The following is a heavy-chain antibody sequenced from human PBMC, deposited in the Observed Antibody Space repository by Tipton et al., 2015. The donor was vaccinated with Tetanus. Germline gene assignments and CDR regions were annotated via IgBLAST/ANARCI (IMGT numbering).Heavy chain of an antibody. V-gene: IGHV4-39*01. CDR3: ARLWAGSAWEIDY. CDR1: GFSLTTSNYF. Sequence: LRLSCTVSGFSLTTSNYFWGWIRQPPGKGLEWIGSTYLSGTTYYDPSFESRITISVDTSKNQFSLKVNSVTAADTAVYFCARLWAGSAWEIDYWGQGILVTVSS. D-gene: IGHD3/OR15-3a*01. CDR2: TYLSGTT. J-gene: IGHJ4*02.